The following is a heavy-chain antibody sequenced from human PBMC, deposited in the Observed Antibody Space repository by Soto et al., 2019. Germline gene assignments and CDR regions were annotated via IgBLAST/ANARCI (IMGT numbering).Heavy chain of an antibody. D-gene: IGHD3-22*01. CDR1: GGSISSSSYY. Sequence: SETLSLTCTVSGGSISSSSYYWGWIRQPPGKGLEWIGSIYYSGSTYYNPSLKSRVTISVDTSKNQFSLKLSSVTAADTAVYYCSRMGDYYDSSGYPLDYFDYWGQGTLVTVSS. J-gene: IGHJ4*02. CDR3: SRMGDYYDSSGYPLDYFDY. CDR2: IYYSGST. V-gene: IGHV4-39*01.